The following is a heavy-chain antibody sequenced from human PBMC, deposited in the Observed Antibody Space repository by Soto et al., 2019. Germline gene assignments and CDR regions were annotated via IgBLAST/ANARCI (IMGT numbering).Heavy chain of an antibody. V-gene: IGHV3-11*01. CDR2: ISSSGSTI. J-gene: IGHJ6*02. D-gene: IGHD6-6*01. CDR1: GFTFSDYY. CDR3: AKDPHASYYYYYYGMDV. Sequence: GGSLRLSCAASGFTFSDYYMSWIRQAPGKGLEWVSYISSSGSTIYYADSVKGRFTISRDNSKNTLYLQMNSLRAEDTAVYYCAKDPHASYYYYYYGMDVWGQGTTVTVSS.